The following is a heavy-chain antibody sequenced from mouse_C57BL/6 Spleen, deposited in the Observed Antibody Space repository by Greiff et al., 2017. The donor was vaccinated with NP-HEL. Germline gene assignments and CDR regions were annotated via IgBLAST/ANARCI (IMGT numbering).Heavy chain of an antibody. J-gene: IGHJ2*01. CDR3: ARDTTVVATYYFDY. Sequence: EVQLQQSGPVLVKPGASVKMSCKASGYTFTDYYMNWVKQSHGKSLEWIGVINPYNGGTSYNQKFKGKATLTVDKPSSTAYMELNSLTSEDSAVYYCARDTTVVATYYFDYWGQGTTLTVSS. D-gene: IGHD1-1*01. CDR2: INPYNGGT. V-gene: IGHV1-19*01. CDR1: GYTFTDYY.